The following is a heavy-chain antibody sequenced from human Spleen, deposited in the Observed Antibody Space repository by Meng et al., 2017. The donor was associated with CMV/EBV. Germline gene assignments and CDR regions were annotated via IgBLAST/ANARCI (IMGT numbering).Heavy chain of an antibody. CDR1: GFTFSSYN. CDR2: ISSSSSYI. Sequence: SGFTFSSYNMNWVRQAPGKGLEWVSSISSSSSYIYYADSVKGRFTISRDNAKNSLYLQMNSLRAEDTAVYYCARRRIAAAGTPMFDPWGQGTLVTVSS. V-gene: IGHV3-21*01. CDR3: ARRRIAAAGTPMFDP. J-gene: IGHJ5*02. D-gene: IGHD6-13*01.